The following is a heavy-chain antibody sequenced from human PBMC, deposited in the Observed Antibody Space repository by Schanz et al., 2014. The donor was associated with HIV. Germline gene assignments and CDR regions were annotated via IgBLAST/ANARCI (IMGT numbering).Heavy chain of an antibody. Sequence: EVQLLESGGGLAQPGGSLRLSCIASGFMFKTYAMSWVRQAPGKGLEWVSGISGSGRTTYLADSVKGRFTISRDNSRNTLFLQMNSLRAEDTAVYFCARVSPMRPLASDGRGAFDIWGQGTMVTVSS. J-gene: IGHJ3*02. CDR2: ISGSGRTT. CDR1: GFMFKTYA. D-gene: IGHD1-26*01. V-gene: IGHV3-23*01. CDR3: ARVSPMRPLASDGRGAFDI.